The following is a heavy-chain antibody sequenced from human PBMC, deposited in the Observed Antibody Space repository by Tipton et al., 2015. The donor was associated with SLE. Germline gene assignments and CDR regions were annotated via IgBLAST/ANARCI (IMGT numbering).Heavy chain of an antibody. CDR2: IKHDGSVQ. Sequence: LSLTCAVYGGSFSGYYWNWVRQAPGKGLEWVANIKHDGSVQYYVDSVKGRFTISRDNAKNTLFLEMNNLRVDDTAFYYCASLSAPSDHWGQGTLVTVSS. CDR1: GGSFSGYY. CDR3: ASLSAPSDH. J-gene: IGHJ4*02. V-gene: IGHV3-7*01.